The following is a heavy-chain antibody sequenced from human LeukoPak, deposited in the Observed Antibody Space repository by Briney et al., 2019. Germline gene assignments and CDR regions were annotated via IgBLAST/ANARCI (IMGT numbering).Heavy chain of an antibody. CDR3: ARDLAPVVVVAATTYYYYYMDV. CDR2: INPNSGGT. CDR1: GYTFTGYY. J-gene: IGHJ6*03. D-gene: IGHD2-15*01. Sequence: ASVKVSCKASGYTFTGYYMHWVRQAPGQGLEWMGWINPNSGGTNYAQKFQGRVTMTRDTSISTAYMELSRLRSDDTAVYYCARDLAPVVVVAATTYYYYYMDVWGKGTTVTVSS. V-gene: IGHV1-2*02.